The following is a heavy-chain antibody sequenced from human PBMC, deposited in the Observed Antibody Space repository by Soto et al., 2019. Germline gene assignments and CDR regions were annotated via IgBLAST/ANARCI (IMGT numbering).Heavy chain of an antibody. CDR2: ISWSSGNI. D-gene: IGHD3-10*01. J-gene: IGHJ1*01. CDR3: AKDMRSSQGGSYAAEL. Sequence: PVGSLRLSCAASGFFFDDYAMHWVRQSPGKCLEWVSAISWSSGNIGYADSVKGRFTISRDNAKNSLYLQMNSLRTEDTAFYFCAKDMRSSQGGSYAAELWGQGTLVNVSS. CDR1: GFFFDDYA. V-gene: IGHV3-9*01.